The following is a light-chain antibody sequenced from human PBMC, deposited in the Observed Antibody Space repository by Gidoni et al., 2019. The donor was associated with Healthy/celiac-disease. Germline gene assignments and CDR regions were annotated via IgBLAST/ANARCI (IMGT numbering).Light chain of an antibody. J-gene: IGKJ1*01. CDR1: QGISSY. CDR2: AAS. CDR3: QQLNSYPWT. V-gene: IGKV1-9*01. Sequence: DSQLTQCPSFLSASVGDRVTITCRASQGISSYLAWYQQKPGKAPKLLIYAASTLQSGVPSRFSGSGSGTEFTLTISILQPEDFATYYCQQLNSYPWTFGQXTKVEIK.